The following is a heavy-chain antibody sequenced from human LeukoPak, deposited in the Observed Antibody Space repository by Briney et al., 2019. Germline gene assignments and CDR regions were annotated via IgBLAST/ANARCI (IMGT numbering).Heavy chain of an antibody. Sequence: GGSLRLSCGASGFTFSTHGTIWVRQAPGKGLEWVSYISPRSATIYYADSVKGRFTISRDDARNSLFLQMHSLRAGDTAVYYCARVRGPTVTTWYFDLWGRGTLVTVSS. CDR2: ISPRSATI. CDR1: GFTFSTHG. J-gene: IGHJ2*01. CDR3: ARVRGPTVTTWYFDL. V-gene: IGHV3-48*01. D-gene: IGHD4-17*01.